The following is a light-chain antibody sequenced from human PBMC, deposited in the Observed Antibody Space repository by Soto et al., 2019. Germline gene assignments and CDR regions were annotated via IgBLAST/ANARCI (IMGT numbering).Light chain of an antibody. CDR2: DGS. V-gene: IGKV1-5*01. Sequence: DIQMTQSPSTLSASVGDRVTITCRASQSISSRLAWYQQKPGKAPKFLIYDGSSLESGVPSRFSGSGSGTEFSLIISSLQPDDSATYYCQQYSSYNTFGQGTKLEIK. CDR3: QQYSSYNT. CDR1: QSISSR. J-gene: IGKJ2*01.